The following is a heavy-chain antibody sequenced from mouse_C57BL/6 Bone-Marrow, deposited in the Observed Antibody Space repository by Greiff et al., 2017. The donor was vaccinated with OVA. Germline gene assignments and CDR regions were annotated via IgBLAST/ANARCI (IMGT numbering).Heavy chain of an antibody. V-gene: IGHV1-69*01. CDR3: ARLDFAY. Sequence: QVQLQQPGAELVMPGASVKLSCKASGYTFTSYWMHWVKQRPGQGLEWIGEIDPSDSYTNYNQKFKGKSTLPVDKSSSTAYMQLSSLTSEDSAVYYCARLDFAYWGQGTLVTVSA. CDR2: IDPSDSYT. CDR1: GYTFTSYW. J-gene: IGHJ3*01.